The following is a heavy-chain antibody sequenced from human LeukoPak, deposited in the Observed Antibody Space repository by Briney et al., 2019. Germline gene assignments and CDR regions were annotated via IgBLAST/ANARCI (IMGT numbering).Heavy chain of an antibody. D-gene: IGHD3-22*01. CDR3: ARRADHYDSSSYYN. Sequence: ASVKVSCKASGYTFTSYDINWVRQATGQGLEWMGWMNPNSGNTGYAQKFQGRVTMTRDTSISTAYMELSNLRSEDTAVYYCARRADHYDSSSYYNRGQGTLVTVSS. J-gene: IGHJ4*02. CDR1: GYTFTSYD. V-gene: IGHV1-8*01. CDR2: MNPNSGNT.